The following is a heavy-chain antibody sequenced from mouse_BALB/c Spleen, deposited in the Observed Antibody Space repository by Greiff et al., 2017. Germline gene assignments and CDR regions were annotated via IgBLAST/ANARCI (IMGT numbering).Heavy chain of an antibody. V-gene: IGHV5-17*02. CDR3: ATYDYDDFYYAMDY. CDR1: GFTFSSFG. D-gene: IGHD2-4*01. Sequence: EVKVEESGGGLVQPGGSRKLSCAASGFTFSSFGMHWVRQAPEKGLEWVAYISSGSSTTYYADTVKGRFTISRDNPKNTLYLQMTSLRSEDTAMYYCATYDYDDFYYAMDYWGQGTSVTVSS. J-gene: IGHJ4*01. CDR2: ISSGSSTT.